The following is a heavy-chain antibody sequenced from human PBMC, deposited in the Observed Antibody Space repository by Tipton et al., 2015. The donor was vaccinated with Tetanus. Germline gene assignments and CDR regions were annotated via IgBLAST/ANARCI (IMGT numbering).Heavy chain of an antibody. CDR1: GFIFSNYG. V-gene: IGHV3-30*03. CDR3: AGGSSWYGVDF. Sequence: SLRLSCEGQGFIFSNYGMHWVRQAPGRGLEWVAVISYDGRDKYYGDSVKGRFTISRDNSKNTVYLQMNSLRVEDTAFYFCAGGSSWYGVDFWGQGTLVSVSS. J-gene: IGHJ4*02. D-gene: IGHD6-19*01. CDR2: ISYDGRDK.